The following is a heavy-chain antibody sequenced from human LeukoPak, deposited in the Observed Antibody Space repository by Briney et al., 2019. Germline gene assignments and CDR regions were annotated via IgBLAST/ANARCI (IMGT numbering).Heavy chain of an antibody. CDR2: IGTAGDA. CDR3: AREGRYSTGMDAFDI. Sequence: GGSLRLSCAGAGFTFSSYDMHWVGQATGKGLEWVSGIGTAGDASYPDSLRGRLTISRENAKNSLYLQMNGLTAGDTAVYYCAREGRYSTGMDAFDIWGQGTMVTVSS. D-gene: IGHD2-21*01. CDR1: GFTFSSYD. V-gene: IGHV3-13*01. J-gene: IGHJ3*02.